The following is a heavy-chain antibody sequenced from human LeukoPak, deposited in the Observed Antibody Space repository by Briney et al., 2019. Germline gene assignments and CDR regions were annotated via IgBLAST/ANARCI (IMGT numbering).Heavy chain of an antibody. V-gene: IGHV3-53*01. J-gene: IGHJ6*03. CDR1: GFTVSSNY. D-gene: IGHD2-2*01. CDR3: ARGYCSSTSCYSHYYYMDG. Sequence: PGGSLRLSCAASGFTVSSNYMSWVRQAPGKGLEWVSVIYSGGSTYYADSVKGRFTISRDNSKNTLYLQMNSLRAEDTAVYYCARGYCSSTSCYSHYYYMDGAGKGTTVTVSS. CDR2: IYSGGST.